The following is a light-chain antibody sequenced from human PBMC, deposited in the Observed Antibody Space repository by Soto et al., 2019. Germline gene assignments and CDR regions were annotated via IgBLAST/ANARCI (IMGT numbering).Light chain of an antibody. CDR3: CSYTTSNTRQIV. Sequence: QSVLTQPXSVSGSPGQSITISCTGTSSDVGGYNYVSWYQQHPGKAPKFMIYDVSNRPSGVSNRFSGSKSGNTASLTISGLQAEDEADYYCCSYTTSNTRQIVFGTGTKVTVL. CDR1: SSDVGGYNY. J-gene: IGLJ1*01. CDR2: DVS. V-gene: IGLV2-14*01.